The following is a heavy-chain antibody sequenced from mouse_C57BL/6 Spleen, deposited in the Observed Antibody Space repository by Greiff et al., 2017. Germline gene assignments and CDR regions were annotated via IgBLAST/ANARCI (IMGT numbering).Heavy chain of an antibody. J-gene: IGHJ4*01. D-gene: IGHD1-1*01. V-gene: IGHV1-82*01. CDR3: ATVVAKDYAMDY. Sequence: QVQLKESGPELVKPGASVKISCKASGYAFSSSWMNWVKQRPGKGLEWIGRIYPGDGDTNYNGKFKGKATLTADKSSSTAYMQLSSLTSEDSAVYFCATVVAKDYAMDYWGQGTSVTVSS. CDR1: GYAFSSSW. CDR2: IYPGDGDT.